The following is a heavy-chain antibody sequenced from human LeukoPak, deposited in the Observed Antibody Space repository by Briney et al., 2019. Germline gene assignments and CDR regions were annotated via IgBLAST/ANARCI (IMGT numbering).Heavy chain of an antibody. CDR2: INHSGST. CDR3: ARELKGYYDSSGYYEPFDI. J-gene: IGHJ3*02. V-gene: IGHV4-34*01. Sequence: PSETLSLTCAVYGGSFSGYYWSWIRQPPGKGLEWIGEINHSGSTNYNPSLKSRVTISVDTSKNQFSLKLSSVTAADTAVYYCARELKGYYDSSGYYEPFDIWGQGTMVTVPS. D-gene: IGHD3-22*01. CDR1: GGSFSGYY.